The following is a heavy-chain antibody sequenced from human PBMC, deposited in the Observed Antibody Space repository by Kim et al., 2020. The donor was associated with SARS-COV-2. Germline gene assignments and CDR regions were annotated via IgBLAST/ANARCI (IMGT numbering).Heavy chain of an antibody. D-gene: IGHD6-6*01. CDR2: IYYSGST. CDR1: GGSISSYY. CDR3: ATLGRIAGRDY. Sequence: SETLSLTCTVSGGSISSYYWSWIRQPPGKGLEWIGYIYYSGSTNYNPSLKSRVTISVDTSKNQFSLKLSSVTAADTAVYYCATLGRIAGRDYWGQGTLVTVSS. V-gene: IGHV4-59*08. J-gene: IGHJ4*02.